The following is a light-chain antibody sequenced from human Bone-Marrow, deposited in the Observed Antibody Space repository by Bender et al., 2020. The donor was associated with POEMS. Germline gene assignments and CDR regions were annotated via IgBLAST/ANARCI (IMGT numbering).Light chain of an antibody. Sequence: QSALTQPRPVSGSPGQSVTISCTGTSSDVGGYNYVSWYQQHQGKVPRLMLYDVSQRPSWVPDRFSGSKSANTASLTISRLQAEDEADYYGSSYASSNTWIFGGGTKLTVL. CDR3: SSYASSNTWI. J-gene: IGLJ2*01. CDR1: SSDVGGYNY. V-gene: IGLV2-11*01. CDR2: DVS.